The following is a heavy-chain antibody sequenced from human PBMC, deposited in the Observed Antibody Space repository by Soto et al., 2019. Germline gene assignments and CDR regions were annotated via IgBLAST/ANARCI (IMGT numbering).Heavy chain of an antibody. Sequence: EVQLVESGGGLVQPGRSLRLSCVASGFTFDDYVMHWVRQVPGKGLEWVSGISWNSGNIDYADSVKGRFTISRDNAMNSLYLQVNSLRPENTALYYCARGLSAVPAYLDYWGQGTLVTVS. V-gene: IGHV3-9*01. CDR3: ARGLSAVPAYLDY. CDR2: ISWNSGNI. CDR1: GFTFDDYV. D-gene: IGHD2-2*01. J-gene: IGHJ4*02.